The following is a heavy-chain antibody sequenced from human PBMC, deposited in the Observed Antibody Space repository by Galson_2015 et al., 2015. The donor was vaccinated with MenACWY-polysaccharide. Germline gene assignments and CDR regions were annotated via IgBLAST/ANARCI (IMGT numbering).Heavy chain of an antibody. V-gene: IGHV3-23*01. Sequence: SLRLSCAASGFTFSGYVMSWVRQAPGKGLEWVSAISGSGGSTYYADSMKGRFTISRDNSKDTLYLQMNSLRAEDTAVYYCAKKGGGYDFAPRFDYWGQGTLVIVSS. J-gene: IGHJ4*02. CDR2: ISGSGGST. CDR1: GFTFSGYV. CDR3: AKKGGGYDFAPRFDY. D-gene: IGHD5-12*01.